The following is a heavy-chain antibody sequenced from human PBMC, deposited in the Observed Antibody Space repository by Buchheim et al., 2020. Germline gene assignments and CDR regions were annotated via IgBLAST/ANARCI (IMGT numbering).Heavy chain of an antibody. CDR2: ISSSGSTI. V-gene: IGHV3-48*03. J-gene: IGHJ4*02. Sequence: EVQLVESGGGLVQTGGSLRLSCAASGFTFKTYEMNWVRQAPGKGLEWVSYISSSGSTIYYADSVKGRFTISRDNAKNSLYLQMNSLRAEDTAVYYCATCDGDYDSPPQWGQGTL. D-gene: IGHD4-17*01. CDR1: GFTFKTYE. CDR3: ATCDGDYDSPPQ.